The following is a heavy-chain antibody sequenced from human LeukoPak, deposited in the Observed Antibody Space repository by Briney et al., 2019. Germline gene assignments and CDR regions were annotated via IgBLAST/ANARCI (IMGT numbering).Heavy chain of an antibody. Sequence: GASVKVSCKASGYTFTSYGISWVRQAPGQGLEWMGWINPNSGGTKYSQNFQGRVTMTRDTSIRTVYMELRRLRSDDTAVYYCAREERDGYVDYWGQGTLVTVSS. CDR1: GYTFTSYG. V-gene: IGHV1-2*02. CDR3: AREERDGYVDY. D-gene: IGHD5-24*01. J-gene: IGHJ4*02. CDR2: INPNSGGT.